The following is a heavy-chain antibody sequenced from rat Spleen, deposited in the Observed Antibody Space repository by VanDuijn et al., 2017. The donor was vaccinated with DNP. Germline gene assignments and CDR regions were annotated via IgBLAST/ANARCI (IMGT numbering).Heavy chain of an antibody. CDR1: GFTLSDFY. V-gene: IGHV5-22*01. D-gene: IGHD1-4*01. Sequence: EVQLVDSGGGLVQPGRSLTLSCTVSGFTLSDFYMAWVRQVPKKGLEWVATILVDGSITYYGDSVKGRFTISRDDATSTLYLQMNSLRSEDTATYFCARGNYPGINTFDYWGQGVMVTVSS. CDR2: ILVDGSIT. J-gene: IGHJ2*01. CDR3: ARGNYPGINTFDY.